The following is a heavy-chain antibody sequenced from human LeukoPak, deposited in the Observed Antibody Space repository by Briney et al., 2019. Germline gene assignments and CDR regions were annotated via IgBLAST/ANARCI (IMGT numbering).Heavy chain of an antibody. CDR1: GFTFSNAC. V-gene: IGHV3-15*01. CDR2: IKGKTEGGTT. J-gene: IGHJ4*02. D-gene: IGHD5-18*01. Sequence: GGSLRLSCATSGFTFSNACMSWVRQAPGKGLEWVGHIKGKTEGGTTDYAAPVQGRFTVSRDDSKNTLYLQMNSLKTENTAVNSGTTGTWIQLWLADYWGQGTLVTVSS. CDR3: TTGTWIQLWLADY.